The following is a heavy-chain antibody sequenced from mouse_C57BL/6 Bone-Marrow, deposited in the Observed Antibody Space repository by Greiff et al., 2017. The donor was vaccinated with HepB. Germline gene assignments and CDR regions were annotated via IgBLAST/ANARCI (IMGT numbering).Heavy chain of an antibody. V-gene: IGHV1-52*01. CDR1: GYTFTSYW. Sequence: QVHVKQPGAELVRPGSSVKLSCKASGYTFTSYWMHWVKQRPIQGLEWIGNIDPSDSETHYNQKFKDKAPLTVDKSSSTADMQLSSLTSEDSAVYYCARTQDYGGRGTAVTVTA. CDR3: ARTQDY. J-gene: IGHJ4*01. CDR2: IDPSDSET.